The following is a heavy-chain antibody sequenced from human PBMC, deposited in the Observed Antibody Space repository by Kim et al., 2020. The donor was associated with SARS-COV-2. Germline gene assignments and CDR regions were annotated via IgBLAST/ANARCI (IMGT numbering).Heavy chain of an antibody. CDR3: ARGAVAPAAITYYGMDV. Sequence: SETLSLTCAVYGGSFSGYYWSWIRQPPGKGLEWIGEINHSGSTNYNPSLKSRVTISVDTSKNQFSLKLSSVTAADTAVYYCARGAVAPAAITYYGMDVWGQGTTVTVSS. CDR2: INHSGST. J-gene: IGHJ6*02. D-gene: IGHD2-2*02. V-gene: IGHV4-34*01. CDR1: GGSFSGYY.